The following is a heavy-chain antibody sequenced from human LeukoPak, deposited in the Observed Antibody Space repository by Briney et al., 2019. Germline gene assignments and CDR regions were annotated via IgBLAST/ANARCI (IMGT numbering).Heavy chain of an antibody. CDR3: AREARYSGYDSPRAFDI. CDR2: IYTSGST. CDR1: GGSISSYY. V-gene: IGHV4-59*01. Sequence: SETLSLTCTVSGGSISSYYWSWIRQPPGKGLEWIGYIYTSGSTNYNPSLKSRVTISVDTSKNQFSRKLSSVTAADTAVYYCAREARYSGYDSPRAFDIWGQGTMVTVSS. D-gene: IGHD5-12*01. J-gene: IGHJ3*02.